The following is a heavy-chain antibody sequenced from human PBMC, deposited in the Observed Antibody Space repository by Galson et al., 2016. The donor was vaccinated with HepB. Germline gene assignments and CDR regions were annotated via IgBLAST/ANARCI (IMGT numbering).Heavy chain of an antibody. Sequence: SVKVSCKASGYTFTSYYMHWVRQAPGQGLEWMGIINPSGGSTSYGQKFQGRVTMTRDTSTSTVYMELSSLRSEDTAVYYCARDRWERYWPGYDYYYMDVWGKGTTVTVSS. V-gene: IGHV1-46*01. J-gene: IGHJ6*03. CDR3: ARDRWERYWPGYDYYYMDV. D-gene: IGHD2-8*02. CDR2: INPSGGST. CDR1: GYTFTSYY.